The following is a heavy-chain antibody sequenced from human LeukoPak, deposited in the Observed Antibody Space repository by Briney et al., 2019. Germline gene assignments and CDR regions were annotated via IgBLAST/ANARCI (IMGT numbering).Heavy chain of an antibody. CDR1: GYTFTASG. Sequence: ASVKVSCKTSGYTFTASGITWVRQAPGQGLEWMGWISTYNGYSKYAQNLQGRVTVTADTSTTTAYMELSSLRSDDTAVYYCAKNSSGGYSDYRGQGTLVTVSS. CDR3: AKNSSGGYSDY. J-gene: IGHJ4*02. CDR2: ISTYNGYS. D-gene: IGHD6-19*01. V-gene: IGHV1-18*01.